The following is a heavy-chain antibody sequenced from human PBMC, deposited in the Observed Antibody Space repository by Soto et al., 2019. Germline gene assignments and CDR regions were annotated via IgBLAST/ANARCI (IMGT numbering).Heavy chain of an antibody. CDR2: IYYSGST. J-gene: IGHJ3*02. CDR1: GGSISSGGYY. D-gene: IGHD2-15*01. V-gene: IGHV4-31*03. Sequence: NPSETLSLTCTVSGGSISSGGYYWSWIRQHPGKGLEWIGYIYYSGSTYYNPSLKSRVTISVDTSKNQFSLKLSSVTAADTAVYYCASSYCSGGSCYKGAFDIWGQGTMVTVSS. CDR3: ASSYCSGGSCYKGAFDI.